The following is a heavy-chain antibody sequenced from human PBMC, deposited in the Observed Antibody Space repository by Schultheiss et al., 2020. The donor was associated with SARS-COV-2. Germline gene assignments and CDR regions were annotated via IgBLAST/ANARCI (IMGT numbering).Heavy chain of an antibody. J-gene: IGHJ3*02. Sequence: GGSLRLSCAASGFTVSSNYMSWVRQAPGKGLEWVSAISGSGGSTYYADSVKGRFTISRDNSKNTLYLQMNSLRAEDTAVYYCARDRTLEAYDAFDIWGQGTMVTVSS. D-gene: IGHD2-21*01. CDR1: GFTVSSNY. V-gene: IGHV3-23*01. CDR2: ISGSGGST. CDR3: ARDRTLEAYDAFDI.